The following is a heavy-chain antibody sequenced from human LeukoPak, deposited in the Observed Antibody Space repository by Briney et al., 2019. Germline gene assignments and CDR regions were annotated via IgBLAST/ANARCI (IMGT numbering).Heavy chain of an antibody. CDR1: EYTFTSYD. CDR3: ARGYIEAMGAYGY. V-gene: IGHV1-8*01. CDR2: MNPNSGNT. J-gene: IGHJ4*02. Sequence: ASVKVSCKASEYTFTSYDISWVRQATGQGLEWMGWMNPNSGNTGYAQKFQVRVTMTRDTSIRTAYMELSSLRSDDTAVYYCARGYIEAMGAYGYWGQGTLVTVSS. D-gene: IGHD1-26*01.